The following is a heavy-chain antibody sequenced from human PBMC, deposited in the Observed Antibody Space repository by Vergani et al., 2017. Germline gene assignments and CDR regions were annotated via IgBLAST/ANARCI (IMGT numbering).Heavy chain of an antibody. D-gene: IGHD3-22*01. J-gene: IGHJ1*01. CDR2: ISWNSGSI. CDR3: AKDTPSYYYDSSGSAPH. CDR1: GFTFDDYA. Sequence: EVQLVESGGGLVQPGRSLRLSCAASGFTFDDYAMHWVRQAPGKGLEWVSGISWNSGSIGYADSVKGRFTISRDNVKNSLYLQMSSLRAEHTALYYCAKDTPSYYYDSSGSAPHLGQGTLVTVSS. V-gene: IGHV3-9*01.